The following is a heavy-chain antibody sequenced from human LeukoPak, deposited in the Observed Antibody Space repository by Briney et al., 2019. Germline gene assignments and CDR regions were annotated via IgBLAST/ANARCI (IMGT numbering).Heavy chain of an antibody. CDR2: INWNGGST. CDR3: ATTDSSRGAFDI. Sequence: GGSLRLSCAASGFTFSSYGMSWVRQAPGKGLEWVSGINWNGGSTGYADSVKGRFTISRDNAKNSLYLQMNSLRAEDTALYHCATTDSSRGAFDIWGQGTMVTVSS. D-gene: IGHD6-13*01. V-gene: IGHV3-20*01. J-gene: IGHJ3*02. CDR1: GFTFSSYG.